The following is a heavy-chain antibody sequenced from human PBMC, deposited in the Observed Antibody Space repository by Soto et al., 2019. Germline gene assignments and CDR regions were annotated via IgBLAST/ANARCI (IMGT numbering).Heavy chain of an antibody. CDR3: ARDRGVAPPVAGNTHYYYYMDV. D-gene: IGHD6-19*01. J-gene: IGHJ6*03. V-gene: IGHV1-18*01. CDR2: ISAYNGNT. Sequence: QDQLVQSGVEVKKPGASAKVSCKASGYSFTNYGITWVRQAPGQGSEWMGWISAYNGNTNYAQKFQGRVTMTTSASTSTAYLELGSLRSDDTAVYYCARDRGVAPPVAGNTHYYYYMDVWGKGTTVTVAS. CDR1: GYSFTNYG.